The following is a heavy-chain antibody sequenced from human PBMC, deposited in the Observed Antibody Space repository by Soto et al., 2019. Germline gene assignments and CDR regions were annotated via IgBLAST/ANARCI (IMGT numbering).Heavy chain of an antibody. CDR2: IRAYNANT. Sequence: QVQLVQSGAEVKKPGASVKVSCRASGYTFTTYHLSWVRQATGQGLEWMSWIRAYNANTNDAHKLQGRVTMTTDTSTSTANMELRSLRSDDTAVYYCARGAPPELDWGQGTRVTVSS. J-gene: IGHJ4*02. D-gene: IGHD1-7*01. CDR3: ARGAPPELD. CDR1: GYTFTTYH. V-gene: IGHV1-18*01.